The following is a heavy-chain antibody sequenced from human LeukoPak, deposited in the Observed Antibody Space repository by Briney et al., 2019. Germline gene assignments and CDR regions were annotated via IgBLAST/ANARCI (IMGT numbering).Heavy chain of an antibody. CDR3: AKETDDHVGRYFDY. Sequence: GGSLRLSCEVSGFSFQDYGMNWVRQAPGKGLEWVSAISGSGGSTYYADSVKGRFTISRDNSKNTLYLQMNSLRAEDTAVYYCAKETDDHVGRYFDYWGQGTLVTVSS. CDR1: GFSFQDYG. D-gene: IGHD1-1*01. CDR2: ISGSGGST. J-gene: IGHJ4*02. V-gene: IGHV3-23*01.